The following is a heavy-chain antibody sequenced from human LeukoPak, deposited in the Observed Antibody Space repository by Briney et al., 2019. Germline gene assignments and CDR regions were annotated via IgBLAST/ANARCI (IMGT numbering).Heavy chain of an antibody. V-gene: IGHV3-7*01. CDR2: INQDGSQK. J-gene: IGHJ4*02. Sequence: PGGFLRLSCAASGFTFSNYWMTWVRQAPGKGLEWVANINQDGSQKYYVDSVKGRFTISRDNAKNSLFLQMSSLRADDTALYYCARGPSAYDDFDYWGQGTLVTVSS. CDR1: GFTFSNYW. CDR3: ARGPSAYDDFDY. D-gene: IGHD5-12*01.